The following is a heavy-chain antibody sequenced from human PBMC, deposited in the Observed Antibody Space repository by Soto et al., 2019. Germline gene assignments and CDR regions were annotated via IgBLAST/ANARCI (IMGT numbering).Heavy chain of an antibody. CDR2: IDWDDEK. CDR1: GFSLKTYGMR. Sequence: SGPTQVNPTQPLTLTCTFSGFSLKTYGMRVSWVRQPPGKALEWLARIDWDDEKFYSTSLKTRLSISKGTSDNQVVLTMTNMDPIDTATYYCARSLIIAVVTAFDFWGQGILVTVSS. D-gene: IGHD3-3*01. CDR3: ARSLIIAVVTAFDF. V-gene: IGHV2-70*04. J-gene: IGHJ4*02.